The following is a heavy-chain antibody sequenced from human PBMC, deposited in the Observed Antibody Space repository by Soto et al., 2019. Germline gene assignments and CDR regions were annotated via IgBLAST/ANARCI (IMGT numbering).Heavy chain of an antibody. Sequence: GGSLRLSCAASGFSFSDSWMSWIRQAPGEGLEWVANIKEDGSQKYYVDSVRGRFTISRDNAKSSLYLQMNRLRAEDTAVYYCARGSTSFDSWGQGTLVTVSS. V-gene: IGHV3-7*02. CDR2: IKEDGSQK. D-gene: IGHD2-2*01. CDR1: GFSFSDSW. J-gene: IGHJ4*02. CDR3: ARGSTSFDS.